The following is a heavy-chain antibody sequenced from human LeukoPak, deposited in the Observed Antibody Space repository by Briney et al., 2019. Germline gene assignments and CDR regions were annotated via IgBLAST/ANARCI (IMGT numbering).Heavy chain of an antibody. D-gene: IGHD5-12*01. J-gene: IGHJ4*02. Sequence: SETLSLTCAVYGGSFSGYYWSWIRQPPGKGLEWIGEINHSGSTNCNPSLKSRVTISVDTSKNQFSLKLSSVTAADTAVYYCARGRARMTRAYFDYWGQGTLVTVSS. CDR3: ARGRARMTRAYFDY. V-gene: IGHV4-34*01. CDR2: INHSGST. CDR1: GGSFSGYY.